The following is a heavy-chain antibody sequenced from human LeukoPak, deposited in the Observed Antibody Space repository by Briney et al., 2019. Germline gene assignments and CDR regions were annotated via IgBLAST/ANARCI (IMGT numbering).Heavy chain of an antibody. CDR1: GYALIDLS. Sequence: ASVKVSCKVFGYALIDLSMHWVRQAPGKGLEWMGGFDPEDGETIYAQKFQGRVTMTEDTSTDTAYMELSSLRSEDTAVYYCATLYGDYVGWFDPWGQGTLVTVSS. D-gene: IGHD4-17*01. CDR3: ATLYGDYVGWFDP. V-gene: IGHV1-24*01. CDR2: FDPEDGET. J-gene: IGHJ5*02.